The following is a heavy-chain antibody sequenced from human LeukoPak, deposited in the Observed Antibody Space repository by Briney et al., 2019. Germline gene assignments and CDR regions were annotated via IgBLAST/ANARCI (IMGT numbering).Heavy chain of an antibody. Sequence: GGSLRLSCAASQFTVSSNYMTWVRQAPGKGLEWVSIIYSGGSTYYADSVKGRFTISRDNSKNTLYLQMNSLRAEDTAVYYCASSRDYYFDYWGQGTLVTVSS. J-gene: IGHJ4*02. V-gene: IGHV3-53*01. D-gene: IGHD3/OR15-3a*01. CDR1: QFTVSSNY. CDR2: IYSGGST. CDR3: ASSRDYYFDY.